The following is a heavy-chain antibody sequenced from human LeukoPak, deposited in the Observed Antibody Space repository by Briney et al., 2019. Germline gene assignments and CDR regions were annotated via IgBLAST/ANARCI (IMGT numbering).Heavy chain of an antibody. CDR2: IYHSGST. J-gene: IGHJ5*02. CDR1: GYSISSGYY. V-gene: IGHV4-38-2*02. Sequence: SETLSLTCTVSGYSISSGYYWGWIRQPPGKGLEWIGSIYHSGSTYYNPSLKSRVTISVDTSKNQFSLKVSSVTAADTAVYYCAREVVGATPSPSWFDPWGQGNLVTVSS. CDR3: AREVVGATPSPSWFDP. D-gene: IGHD1-26*01.